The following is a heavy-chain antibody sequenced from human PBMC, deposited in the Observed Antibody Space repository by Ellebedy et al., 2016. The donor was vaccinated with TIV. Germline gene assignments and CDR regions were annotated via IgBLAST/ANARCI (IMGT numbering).Heavy chain of an antibody. CDR3: ARDPHPSGSYPSGFDY. CDR2: ISAYNGNT. J-gene: IGHJ4*02. CDR1: GYTFTSYG. V-gene: IGHV1-18*01. Sequence: ASVKVSCXASGYTFTSYGISWVRQAPGQGLEWMGWISAYNGNTNYAQKLQGRVTMTTDTSTSTAYMELRSLRSDDTAVYYCARDPHPSGSYPSGFDYWGQGTLVTVSS. D-gene: IGHD1-26*01.